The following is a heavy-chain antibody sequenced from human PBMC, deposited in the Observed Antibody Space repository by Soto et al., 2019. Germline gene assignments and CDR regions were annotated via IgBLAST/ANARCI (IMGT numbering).Heavy chain of an antibody. V-gene: IGHV4-31*03. CDR1: GGSISSGCYY. CDR2: IYYSGST. Sequence: PSETLSLTCPVSGGSISSGCYYWGWLRQHPGKGLEWIAYIYYSGSTYFNPSLKSRISISVDTSKNQFSLNLSSVTAADTAVYYCAASLVARRFDYWGQGTPVTVSS. J-gene: IGHJ4*02. D-gene: IGHD6-6*01. CDR3: AASLVARRFDY.